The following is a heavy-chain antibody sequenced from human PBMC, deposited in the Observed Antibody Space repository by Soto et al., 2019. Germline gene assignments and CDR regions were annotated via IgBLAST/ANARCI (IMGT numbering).Heavy chain of an antibody. V-gene: IGHV3-23*01. CDR1: GFTFSSYA. CDR2: ISGSGGST. D-gene: IGHD6-6*01. CDR3: AKEPPTIAARANNWFDP. Sequence: GESLKISCAASGFTFSSYAMSWVRQAPGKGLEWVSAISGSGGSTYYADSVKGRFTISRDNSKNTQYLQMNSLRAEDTAVYYCAKEPPTIAARANNWFDPWGQGTLVTVSS. J-gene: IGHJ5*02.